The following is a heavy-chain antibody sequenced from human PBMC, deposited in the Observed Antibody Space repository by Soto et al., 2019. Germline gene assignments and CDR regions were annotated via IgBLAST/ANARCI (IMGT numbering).Heavy chain of an antibody. CDR2: ISSSSTTI. CDR3: ARDLMLWVGESSLPRYYFDS. Sequence: PGGSLRLSCAASKFIFSKYSMNWVRQAPGKGLEWLSSISSSSTTIYYAESVKGRFTISRDNAKNSLYLQMNSLRVEDTAVYFCARDLMLWVGESSLPRYYFDSWGQGTRVTVSS. V-gene: IGHV3-48*01. CDR1: KFIFSKYS. J-gene: IGHJ4*02. D-gene: IGHD3-10*01.